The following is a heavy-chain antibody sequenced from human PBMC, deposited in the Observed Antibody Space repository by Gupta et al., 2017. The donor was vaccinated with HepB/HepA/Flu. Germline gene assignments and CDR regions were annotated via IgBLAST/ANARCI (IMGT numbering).Heavy chain of an antibody. V-gene: IGHV3-48*03. CDR2: ISSRGRTR. Sequence: EVQLVESGGGLVQPGGSLRLSCAASGFTFSDYEVNWVRQAPGKGLGWVSYISSRGRTRYYADSVKGRFSISRDNAKNLVYLQMNSLRADDTGVYYCARVPGGGNYGMDVWGQGTTVNVA. CDR3: ARVPGGGNYGMDV. CDR1: GFTFSDYE. D-gene: IGHD2-8*02. J-gene: IGHJ6*02.